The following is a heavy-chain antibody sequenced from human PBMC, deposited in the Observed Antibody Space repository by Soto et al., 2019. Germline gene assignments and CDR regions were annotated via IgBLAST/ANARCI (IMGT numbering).Heavy chain of an antibody. D-gene: IGHD7-27*01. J-gene: IGHJ6*02. CDR3: AREEDWGGYSGLDV. V-gene: IGHV4-4*02. CDR1: GDSISNSHY. Sequence: QVQLQESGPGLVKPSGTLSLTCAVSGDSISNSHYWSWVRQPPGKGLEWIGEIYHSGSTNYNPSLQSRVLMSLDTSKNQFFLKLTSMSAADTAVYYCAREEDWGGYSGLDVWGQGTTVTVSS. CDR2: IYHSGST.